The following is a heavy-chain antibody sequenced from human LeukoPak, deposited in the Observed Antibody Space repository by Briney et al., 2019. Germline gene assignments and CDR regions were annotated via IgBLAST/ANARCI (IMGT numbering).Heavy chain of an antibody. J-gene: IGHJ5*02. V-gene: IGHV1-8*01. CDR1: GYTFTSYD. Sequence: GAPVKVSCKASGYTFTSYDINWVRQATGQGLEWMGWMNPNSGNTGYAQKFQGRVTMTRNTSTSTAYMELSSLRSEDTAVYYCARATVRGVIIRRYNWFDPWGQGTLVTVSS. D-gene: IGHD3-10*02. CDR3: ARATVRGVIIRRYNWFDP. CDR2: MNPNSGNT.